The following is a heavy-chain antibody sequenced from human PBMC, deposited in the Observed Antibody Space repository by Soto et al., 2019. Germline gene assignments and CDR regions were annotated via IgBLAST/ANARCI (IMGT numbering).Heavy chain of an antibody. V-gene: IGHV4-39*01. CDR1: GGSISSSSYY. CDR3: ARHQQDDYNNESFDY. J-gene: IGHJ4*01. CDR2: IYYSGST. D-gene: IGHD4-4*01. Sequence: QLQLQESGPGLVKPSETLSLTCTVSGGSISSSSYYWGWIRQPPGKGLEWIGSIYYSGSTYYNPSLQSRVDIAVDTSKNQCSLKLRSVTDADTAVDYGARHQQDDYNNESFDYWGQGTLVTVSS.